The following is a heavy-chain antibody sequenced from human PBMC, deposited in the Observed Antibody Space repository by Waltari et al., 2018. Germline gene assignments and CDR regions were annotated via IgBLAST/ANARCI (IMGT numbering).Heavy chain of an antibody. CDR1: GYSISRGYY. J-gene: IGHJ3*02. CDR3: ARVRSGYDFWSGTDAFDI. Sequence: QVQLQESGPGLVKPSETLSLTCAVSGYSISRGYYWGWIWQPPGKGLEWIGSIYHSGSTYYNPSLKSRVTISVDTSKNQFSLKLSSVTAADTAVYYCARVRSGYDFWSGTDAFDIWGQGTMVTVSS. CDR2: IYHSGST. D-gene: IGHD3-3*01. V-gene: IGHV4-38-2*01.